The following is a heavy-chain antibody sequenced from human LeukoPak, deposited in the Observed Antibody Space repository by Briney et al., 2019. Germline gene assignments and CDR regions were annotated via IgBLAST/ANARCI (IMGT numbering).Heavy chain of an antibody. CDR2: IYYSGST. CDR1: GGSIISSIYY. D-gene: IGHD3-16*01. J-gene: IGHJ5*02. Sequence: SETLSLTCTVSGGSIISSIYYWGWIRQPPGKGLEWIGTIYYSGSTYYNPSLKSRVTISVDTSKNQFSLKLSSVTAADTAVYYCARAGQRGIAFWFDPWGQGTLVTVSS. V-gene: IGHV4-39*07. CDR3: ARAGQRGIAFWFDP.